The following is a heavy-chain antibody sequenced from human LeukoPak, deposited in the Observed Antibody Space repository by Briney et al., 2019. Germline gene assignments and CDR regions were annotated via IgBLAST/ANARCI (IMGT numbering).Heavy chain of an antibody. CDR1: GFTVSSNY. J-gene: IGHJ4*02. CDR3: ARDGGPAYYDFWSGYYPIDY. CDR2: IYSGGST. D-gene: IGHD3-3*01. Sequence: GGSLRLSCAASGFTVSSNYMSWVRQAQGKGLEWVSVIYSGGSTYYADSVKGRFTISRDNSKNTLYLQMNSLRAEDTAVYYCARDGGPAYYDFWSGYYPIDYWGQGTLVTVSS. V-gene: IGHV3-66*01.